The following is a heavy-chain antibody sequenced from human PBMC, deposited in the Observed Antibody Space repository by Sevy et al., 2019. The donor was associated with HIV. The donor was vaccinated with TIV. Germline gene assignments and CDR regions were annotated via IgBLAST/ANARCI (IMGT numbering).Heavy chain of an antibody. V-gene: IGHV4-34*01. CDR2: INHSGST. J-gene: IGHJ5*02. CDR3: ARVGIAARRGWFDP. CDR1: GGSFSGYY. D-gene: IGHD6-6*01. Sequence: SETLSLTCAVYGGSFSGYYWSWIRQPPGKGLEWIGEINHSGSTNYNPSLESRVTISVDTSKNQFSLKLSSVTAADTAVYYCARVGIAARRGWFDPWGQRTLVTVSS.